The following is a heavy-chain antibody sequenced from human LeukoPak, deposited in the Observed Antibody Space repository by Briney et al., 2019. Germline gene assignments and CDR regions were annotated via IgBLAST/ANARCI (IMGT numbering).Heavy chain of an antibody. Sequence: PGGSLRLSCAASGFTFSSYWMSWVRQAPGKGLEWVANIKQDGSEKYYVDSVKGRFTISRDNAKNSLYLQMNSLRAEDTAVYYCARDLYYGSGSHPVDVWGQGTTVTVSS. V-gene: IGHV3-7*01. D-gene: IGHD3-10*01. CDR3: ARDLYYGSGSHPVDV. J-gene: IGHJ6*02. CDR2: IKQDGSEK. CDR1: GFTFSSYW.